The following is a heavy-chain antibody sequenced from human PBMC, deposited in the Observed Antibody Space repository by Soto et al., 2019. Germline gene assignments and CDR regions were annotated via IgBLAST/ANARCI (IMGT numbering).Heavy chain of an antibody. J-gene: IGHJ6*02. CDR3: ARIRGSGSYSTLDYYYYYGMDV. D-gene: IGHD3-10*01. V-gene: IGHV1-69*13. Sequence: SVKVSCKASGGTFSSYAISWVRQAKGQGLEWMGGIIPIFGTANYAQKFQGRVTITADESTSTAYMELSSLRSEDTAVYYCARIRGSGSYSTLDYYYYYGMDVWGQGTTVTVFS. CDR2: IIPIFGTA. CDR1: GGTFSSYA.